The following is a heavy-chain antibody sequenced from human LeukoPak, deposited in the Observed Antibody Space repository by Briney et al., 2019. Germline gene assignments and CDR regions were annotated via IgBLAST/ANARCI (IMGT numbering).Heavy chain of an antibody. CDR2: IIPIFGTA. D-gene: IGHD3-22*01. CDR1: GYTFTRYY. Sequence: SVKVSCKASGYTFTRYYMHWVRQAPGQGREWMGGIIPIFGTANYAQKFQGRVTITPDESTSTTYMDMSSLRSEDTAVYYCAKDGYDSSGYYRFDYWGQGTLVTVSS. CDR3: AKDGYDSSGYYRFDY. J-gene: IGHJ4*02. V-gene: IGHV1-69*13.